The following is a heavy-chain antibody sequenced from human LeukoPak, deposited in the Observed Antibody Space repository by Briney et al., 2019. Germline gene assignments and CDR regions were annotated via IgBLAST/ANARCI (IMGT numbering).Heavy chain of an antibody. CDR1: GFTFRSYA. V-gene: IGHV3-23*01. D-gene: IGHD2-21*02. Sequence: GGSPRLSCEASGFTFRSYAMTWVRQAPGKGLEWVSAISGSGGSTYYADSVKGRFTISRDNSKNTLYLQMNSLRAEDTAVYYCAKDQGSVTEGYYYYYGMDVWGQGTTVTVSS. J-gene: IGHJ6*02. CDR3: AKDQGSVTEGYYYYYGMDV. CDR2: ISGSGGST.